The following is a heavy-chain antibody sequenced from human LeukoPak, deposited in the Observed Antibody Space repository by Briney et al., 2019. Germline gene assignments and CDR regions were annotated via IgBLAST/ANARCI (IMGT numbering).Heavy chain of an antibody. CDR2: ISWNSGSI. CDR1: GFTLDDYA. D-gene: IGHD3-22*01. CDR3: AKGYYYDSSGPLGY. V-gene: IGHV3-9*03. Sequence: GGSLRLSCAASGFTLDDYAMHWVRQAPGKGLERVSGISWNSGSIGYADSVKGRFTISRDNAKNSLYLQMNSLRAEDMALYYCAKGYYYDSSGPLGYWGQGTLVTVSS. J-gene: IGHJ4*02.